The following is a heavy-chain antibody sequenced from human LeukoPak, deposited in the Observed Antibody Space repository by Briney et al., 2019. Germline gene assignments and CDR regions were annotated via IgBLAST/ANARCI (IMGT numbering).Heavy chain of an antibody. CDR2: IKQDGSEK. V-gene: IGHV3-7*01. CDR1: GFTFSSYA. CDR3: AREDYDSSGYPGY. Sequence: GGSLRLSCAASGFTFSSYAVNWVRQAPGKGPEWVANIKQDGSEKYYVDSVKGRFTISRDNAKNSLYLQMNSLRAEDTAVYYCAREDYDSSGYPGYWGQGTLVTVSS. D-gene: IGHD3-22*01. J-gene: IGHJ4*02.